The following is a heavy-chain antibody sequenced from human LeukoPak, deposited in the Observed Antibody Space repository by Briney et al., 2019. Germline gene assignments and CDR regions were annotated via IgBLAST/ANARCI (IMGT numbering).Heavy chain of an antibody. CDR1: GVTFSSYW. D-gene: IGHD3-9*01. J-gene: IGHJ4*02. V-gene: IGHV3-7*01. CDR3: ARDSNDILTGYYNLDY. CDR2: IKQDGSEK. Sequence: PGGSLRLSCAASGVTFSSYWMSWVRQAPGKGLEWVANIKQDGSEKYYVDSVKGRFTISRDNAKNSLYLQMNSLRAEDTAVYYCARDSNDILTGYYNLDYWGQGTLVTVSS.